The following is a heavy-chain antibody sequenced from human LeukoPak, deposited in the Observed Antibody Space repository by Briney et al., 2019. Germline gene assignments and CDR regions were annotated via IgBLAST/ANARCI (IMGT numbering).Heavy chain of an antibody. Sequence: SETLSLTCIVSGGSISSYYWSWIRQPPGKGLEWIGYIYYSGSTNYNPSLKSRVTMSIDTSKNQFSLKLSSVTAADTAVYYCARDFRGNYGSRGMDVWGQGTTVTVSS. CDR2: IYYSGST. CDR3: ARDFRGNYGSRGMDV. J-gene: IGHJ6*02. CDR1: GGSISSYY. D-gene: IGHD3-16*01. V-gene: IGHV4-59*01.